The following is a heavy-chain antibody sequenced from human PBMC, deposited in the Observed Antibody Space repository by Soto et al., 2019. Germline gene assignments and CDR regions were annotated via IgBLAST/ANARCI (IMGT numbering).Heavy chain of an antibody. Sequence: EVQLVESGGGLVQPGGSLRLSCAASGFTVSSNYMSWVRQAPGKGLEWVSVIYSGGSTYYADSVKGRFTISRDNSKNQLYVEMNSLRAENTAVYYCARVRNTIDYWGQGTLVTVSS. CDR3: ARVRNTIDY. D-gene: IGHD1-26*01. V-gene: IGHV3-66*01. CDR2: IYSGGST. CDR1: GFTVSSNY. J-gene: IGHJ4*02.